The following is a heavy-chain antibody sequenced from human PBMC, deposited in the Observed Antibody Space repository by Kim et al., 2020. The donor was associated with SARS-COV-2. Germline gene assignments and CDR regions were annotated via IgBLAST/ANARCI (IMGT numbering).Heavy chain of an antibody. J-gene: IGHJ4*02. CDR3: ARDGGYSGYDDYYFDY. Sequence: SAKGRFTISRANSKNTRYLQMNSLRAEDTAVYYCARDGGYSGYDDYYFDYWGQGTLVTVSS. D-gene: IGHD5-12*01. V-gene: IGHV3-66*01.